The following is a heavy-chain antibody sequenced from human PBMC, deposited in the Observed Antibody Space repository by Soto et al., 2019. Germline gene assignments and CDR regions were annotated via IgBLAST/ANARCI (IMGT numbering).Heavy chain of an antibody. V-gene: IGHV1-2*04. D-gene: IGHD3-22*01. J-gene: IGHJ6*02. CDR2: INPNSGGT. CDR3: ARGPYYYESTGDPIYYYGMDV. Sequence: QVQLVQSGAEVKKPGASVKVSCKASGYTFTGYYMHWVRQAPGQGLEWMGWINPNSGGTNYAQKFQGWVTMTRGTAISTAYMGLSRLRSDDTAVYYCARGPYYYESTGDPIYYYGMDVRGQGTTVTVAS. CDR1: GYTFTGYY.